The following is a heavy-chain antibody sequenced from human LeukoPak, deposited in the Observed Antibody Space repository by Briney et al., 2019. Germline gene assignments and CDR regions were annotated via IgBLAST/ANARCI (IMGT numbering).Heavy chain of an antibody. CDR3: ARDKQQLANPFDY. D-gene: IGHD6-13*01. J-gene: IGHJ4*02. CDR1: GDSVSSNSAA. CDR2: TYYRSKWYN. Sequence: SQTLSLTCAISGDSVSSNSAAWNWIRRSPSRGLEWLGRTYYRSKWYNDYAVSVKSRITINPDTSKNQFPLQLNSVTPEDTAVYYCARDKQQLANPFDYWGQGTLVTVSS. V-gene: IGHV6-1*01.